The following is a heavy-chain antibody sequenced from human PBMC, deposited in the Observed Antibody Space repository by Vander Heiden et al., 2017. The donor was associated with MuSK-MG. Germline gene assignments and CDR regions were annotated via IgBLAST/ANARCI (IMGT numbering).Heavy chain of an antibody. CDR3: ATVDSDAFDI. V-gene: IGHV1-2*02. CDR2: INPNSGGE. J-gene: IGHJ3*02. CDR1: GYTFTGYS. Sequence: QVQLVQSGAEVKKPGASVKVSCKAFGYTFTGYSVHWVRQAPGQGLEWRGWINPNSGGENYAQKFQGRVTMTRDTSISTAYMELSRLRSDDTAVYYCATVDSDAFDIWGQGTMVTVSS.